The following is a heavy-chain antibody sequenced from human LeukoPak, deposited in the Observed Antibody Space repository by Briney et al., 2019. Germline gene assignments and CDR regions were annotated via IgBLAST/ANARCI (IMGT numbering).Heavy chain of an antibody. D-gene: IGHD1-26*01. CDR1: GFTFSTYW. J-gene: IGHJ4*02. CDR2: INGDTSGT. V-gene: IGHV3-74*01. Sequence: GGSLRLSCAASGFTFSTYWMHWVRQVPGKGLVWISRINGDTSGTSYAESVKGRFTIARDNAKNTVYLQMNSLKVDDTAVYHCARDRWELLEFDYWGQGVLVTVSS. CDR3: ARDRWELLEFDY.